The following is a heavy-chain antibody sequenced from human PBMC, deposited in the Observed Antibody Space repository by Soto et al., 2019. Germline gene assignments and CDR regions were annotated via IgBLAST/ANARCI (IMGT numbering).Heavy chain of an antibody. Sequence: QDQLVQSGAEVKKPGSSVKVSCKVSGGTFRSHTFSWVRQAPGQGLEWMGRIIPALGTATYAQKFQGRVTITADESATTVYMELNSLRSEDTAVYYCARPDFGDYWYFDLWGRGTLVTVSS. CDR2: IIPALGTA. CDR1: GGTFRSHT. V-gene: IGHV1-69*08. D-gene: IGHD4-17*01. CDR3: ARPDFGDYWYFDL. J-gene: IGHJ2*01.